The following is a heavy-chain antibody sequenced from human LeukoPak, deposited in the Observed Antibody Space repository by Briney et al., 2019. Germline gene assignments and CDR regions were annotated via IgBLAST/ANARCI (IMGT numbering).Heavy chain of an antibody. CDR2: ISWNSGSI. D-gene: IGHD3-10*01. CDR1: GFTFDDYA. V-gene: IGHV3-9*01. CDR3: AKAGREYYFDY. J-gene: IGHJ4*02. Sequence: GGSLRLSCAASGFTFDDYAMHWVRQAPGKGLEWVSGISWNSGSIGYADSVKGRFTISRDNSKNTLYLQMNSLRAEDTAVYYCAKAGREYYFDYWGQGTLVTVSS.